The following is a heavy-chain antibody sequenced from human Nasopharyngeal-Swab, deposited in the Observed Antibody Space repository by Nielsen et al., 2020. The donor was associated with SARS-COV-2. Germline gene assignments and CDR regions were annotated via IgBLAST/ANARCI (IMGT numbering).Heavy chain of an antibody. CDR1: GYTFTSYA. D-gene: IGHD4-17*01. CDR3: ASTVGGSDAFDY. Sequence: ASVKVSYKASGYTFTSYAMHWVRQAPGQRLEWMGWINAGNGNTKYSQKFQGRVTITRDTSASTAYMELSSLRSEDTAVYYCASTVGGSDAFDYWGQGTLVTVSS. J-gene: IGHJ4*02. V-gene: IGHV1-3*01. CDR2: INAGNGNT.